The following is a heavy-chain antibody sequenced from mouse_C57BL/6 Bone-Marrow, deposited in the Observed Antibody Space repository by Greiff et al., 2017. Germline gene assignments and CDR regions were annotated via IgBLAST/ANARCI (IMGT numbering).Heavy chain of an antibody. CDR1: GYTFTSYG. Sequence: EVQLQQSGAELVRPGSSVKMSCKASGYTFTSYGINWVKQRPGQGLEWIGYIYIGNGYTDYNEKFKGKATLTSDTSSSTAYMQLSSLTSEDSAIYVCAELGLFAYWDRGKLVTVTA. V-gene: IGHV1-58*01. J-gene: IGHJ3*01. CDR3: AELGLFAY. CDR2: IYIGNGYT. D-gene: IGHD4-1*01.